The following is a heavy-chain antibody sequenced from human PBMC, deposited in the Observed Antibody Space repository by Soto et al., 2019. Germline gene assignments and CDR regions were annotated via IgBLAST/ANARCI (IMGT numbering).Heavy chain of an antibody. V-gene: IGHV1-18*01. CDR3: ARAALLGYCSSTSCYVLGNFDY. D-gene: IGHD2-2*01. CDR1: GYTFTSYG. Sequence: GASVKVSCKASGYTFTSYGISWVRQAPGQGLEWMGWISAYNGNTNYAQKLQGRVTMTTDTSTSTASMELRSLRSDDTAVYYCARAALLGYCSSTSCYVLGNFDYWGQGTLVTVSS. CDR2: ISAYNGNT. J-gene: IGHJ4*02.